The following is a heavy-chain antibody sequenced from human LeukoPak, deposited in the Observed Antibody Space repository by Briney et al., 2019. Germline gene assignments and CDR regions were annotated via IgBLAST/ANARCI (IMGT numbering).Heavy chain of an antibody. Sequence: HSGGSLRLSCAASGFTFSSYGMSWVRQAPGKGLEWVSAISGSGGSTYYADSVKGRFTISRDNSKNMLYLQMNSLRAEDTAVYYCAKNVLVVSAVFSDYWGQGTLVTVSS. J-gene: IGHJ4*02. CDR3: AKNVLVVSAVFSDY. D-gene: IGHD2-15*01. CDR1: GFTFSSYG. V-gene: IGHV3-23*01. CDR2: ISGSGGST.